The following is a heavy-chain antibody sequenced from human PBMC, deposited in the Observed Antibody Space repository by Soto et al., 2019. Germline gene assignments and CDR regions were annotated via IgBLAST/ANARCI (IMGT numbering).Heavy chain of an antibody. Sequence: ASVKVSCKAAGYTFTSYDMHWVRQAPGQGLEWMGIINPSGGSTSYAQKFQGRVTMTRDTSTSTVYMELSSLRSEDTAVYYCARDIAAAANYYYYGMDVWGQGTTVTVSS. D-gene: IGHD6-13*01. V-gene: IGHV1-46*01. CDR1: GYTFTSYD. J-gene: IGHJ6*02. CDR3: ARDIAAAANYYYYGMDV. CDR2: INPSGGST.